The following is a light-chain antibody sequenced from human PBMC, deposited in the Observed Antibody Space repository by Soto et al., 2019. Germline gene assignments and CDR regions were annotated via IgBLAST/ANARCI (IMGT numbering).Light chain of an antibody. Sequence: QLVLTQPPSVSGTPGQRVTISCSGSSSNIGSNTVNWYQQLPGTAPKLLIYTNNQRPSGVPDRFSGSKSGTSASLAISGLQSEDEADYYCAAWDDSLNGWVFGGGTKLTVL. CDR3: AAWDDSLNGWV. J-gene: IGLJ3*02. V-gene: IGLV1-44*01. CDR2: TNN. CDR1: SSNIGSNT.